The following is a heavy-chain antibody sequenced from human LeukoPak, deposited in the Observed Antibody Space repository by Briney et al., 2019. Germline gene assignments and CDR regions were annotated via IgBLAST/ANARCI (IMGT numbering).Heavy chain of an antibody. CDR3: ARVVPAAIAFDY. Sequence: PGGSLRLSCAGSGFTFNTYHMTWVRQAPGKGLEWVSSISTTGSDIYSADSLKGRFTISRDNAKNSLYLQMDSLRAEDTAVYYCARVVPAAIAFDYWGQGTLVTVSS. CDR1: GFTFNTYH. CDR2: ISTTGSDI. J-gene: IGHJ4*02. D-gene: IGHD2-2*02. V-gene: IGHV3-21*01.